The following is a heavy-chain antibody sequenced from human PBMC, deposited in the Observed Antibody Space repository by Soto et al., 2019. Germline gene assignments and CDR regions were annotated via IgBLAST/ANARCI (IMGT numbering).Heavy chain of an antibody. D-gene: IGHD6-13*01. J-gene: IGHJ5*02. CDR1: GGSISSSSYY. CDR3: ARHLPIAAAGTGWFDP. CDR2: IYYSGST. Sequence: SETLSLTCTVSGGSISSSSYYWGWIRQPPGKGLEWIGSIYYSGSTYYNPSLKSRVTISVDTSKNQFSLKLSSVTAADTAVYYCARHLPIAAAGTGWFDPWGQGTLVTVSS. V-gene: IGHV4-39*01.